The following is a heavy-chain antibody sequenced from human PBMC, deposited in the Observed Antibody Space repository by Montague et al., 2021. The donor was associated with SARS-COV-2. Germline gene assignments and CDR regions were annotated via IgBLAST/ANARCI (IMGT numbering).Heavy chain of an antibody. V-gene: IGHV4-61*02. J-gene: IGHJ4*02. Sequence: TLSLTCTVSGGSISSGSYYWNWIRQPAGKGLEWIGRIYTSGSTNYNPSLKSRVTISVDTTKNQFSLKLVSVTAADTAVYDCVSESLHLTGYYNDYFDYWGQGTLVTVSS. CDR2: IYTSGST. CDR3: VSESLHLTGYYNDYFDY. D-gene: IGHD3-9*01. CDR1: GGSISSGSYY.